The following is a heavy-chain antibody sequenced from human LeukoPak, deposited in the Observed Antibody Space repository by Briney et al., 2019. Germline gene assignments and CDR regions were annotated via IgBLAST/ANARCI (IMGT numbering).Heavy chain of an antibody. J-gene: IGHJ5*02. V-gene: IGHV1-46*01. D-gene: IGHD3-3*01. CDR1: GYTFTSYY. CDR3: ARDALRITIFGVIDP. Sequence: GASVKVSCKASGYTFTSYYMHWVRQAPGQGLEWMGITNPSGGSTGYAQKFQGRVTMTRDMSTSTVYMELSSLRSEDTAVYYCARDALRITIFGVIDPWGQGTLVTVSS. CDR2: TNPSGGST.